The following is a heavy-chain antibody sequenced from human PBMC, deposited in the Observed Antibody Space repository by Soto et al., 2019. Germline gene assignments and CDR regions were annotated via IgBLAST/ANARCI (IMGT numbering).Heavy chain of an antibody. CDR3: ARGASAPIFGVVIKPHGY. CDR2: IYHSGST. V-gene: IGHV4-38-2*01. Sequence: SETLSLTCAVSGYSISSGYYWGWIRQPPGKGLEWIGSIYHSGSTYYNPSLKSRVTISVDTSKNQFPLKLSSVTAADTAVYYCARGASAPIFGVVIKPHGYWGQGTLVTISS. D-gene: IGHD3-3*01. J-gene: IGHJ4*02. CDR1: GYSISSGYY.